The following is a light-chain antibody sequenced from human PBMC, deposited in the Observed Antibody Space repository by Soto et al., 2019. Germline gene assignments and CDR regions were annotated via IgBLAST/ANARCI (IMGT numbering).Light chain of an antibody. CDR3: LQGTHWPRT. V-gene: IGKV2-30*02. Sequence: DVVMSQSPLSLPVTLGQPASISCRSSQSLVHSDGNTYLNWFQQRPGQSPRRLIYKVSNRDSGVPDRFSGSGSGTDFTLKISRLEAEDVGVYSCLQGTHWPRTFGQGTKVEIK. CDR2: KVS. CDR1: QSLVHSDGNTY. J-gene: IGKJ1*01.